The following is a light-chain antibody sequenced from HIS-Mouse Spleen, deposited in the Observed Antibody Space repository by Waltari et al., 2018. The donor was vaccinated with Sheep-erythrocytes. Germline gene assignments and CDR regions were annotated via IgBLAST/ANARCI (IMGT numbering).Light chain of an antibody. J-gene: IGLJ3*02. CDR2: EVS. Sequence: QSALTQPPSASGSPGQSVTISCTGTSRDVGGYNYVSWYQQHPGKAPKLMIYEVSKRPSGVPDRFSGSKSGNTASLTVSGLQAEDEADYYCSSYAGSSNWVFGGGTKLTVL. CDR1: SRDVGGYNY. V-gene: IGLV2-8*01. CDR3: SSYAGSSNWV.